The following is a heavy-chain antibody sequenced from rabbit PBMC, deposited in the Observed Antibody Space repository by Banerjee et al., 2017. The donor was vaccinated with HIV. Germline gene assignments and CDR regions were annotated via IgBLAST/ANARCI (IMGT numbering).Heavy chain of an antibody. J-gene: IGHJ4*01. CDR3: ARDTYADDGFPWTFKL. Sequence: QSLEESGGDLVKPGASLTLTCKASGFTISSSYYMCWVRQAPGKGLEWIACIYTGSGITYYASWAKGRFTISKTSSTTVTLQMTSLTAADTATYFCARDTYADDGFPWTFKLWGQGTLVTVS. D-gene: IGHD6-1*01. CDR2: IYTGSGIT. CDR1: GFTISSSYY. V-gene: IGHV1S40*01.